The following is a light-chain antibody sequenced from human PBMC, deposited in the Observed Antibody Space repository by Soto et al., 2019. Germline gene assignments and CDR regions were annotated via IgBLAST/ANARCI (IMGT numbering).Light chain of an antibody. V-gene: IGKV3-15*01. CDR2: DTS. J-gene: IGKJ4*01. CDR1: QTISST. CDR3: QRYNNWPLT. Sequence: MTQSPSTLSGSVGDRVTITCRASQTISSTLAWYQHKPGQTPRLLIYDTSTRATGVPARFSGSRSGTEFTLTINSLQSEDFAVYYCQRYNNWPLTFGGGTKVDIK.